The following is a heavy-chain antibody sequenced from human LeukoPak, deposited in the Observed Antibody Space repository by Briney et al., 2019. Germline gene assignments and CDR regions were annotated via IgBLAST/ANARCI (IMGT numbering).Heavy chain of an antibody. CDR2: ISGSAGGA. V-gene: IGHV3-23*01. D-gene: IGHD2-21*01. CDR3: AKRAFVIRALLLVGFHKEAYYFDY. Sequence: GGSLSLSCAVSGITLSNYGMSGVRQAPGKGLEWVGGISGSAGGANYADPVKGRFTISRDKAKNTLYLQMSSLRAEDTAVYFCAKRAFVIRALLLVGFHKEAYYFDYWGQGALVTVSS. J-gene: IGHJ4*02. CDR1: GITLSNYG.